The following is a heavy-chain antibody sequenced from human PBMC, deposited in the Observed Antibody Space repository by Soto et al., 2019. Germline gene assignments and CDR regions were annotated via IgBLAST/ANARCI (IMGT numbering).Heavy chain of an antibody. V-gene: IGHV3-66*01. Sequence: EVQLVESGGGLVQPGGSLRLSCAASGFTVSSNYMSWVRQAPGKGLEWVSVIYSGGSTYYADSVKGRFTISRDNSKKPLYLQMNSLRAEDTAVYYCARMGDSSGYSGWFDPWGQGTLVTVSS. D-gene: IGHD3-22*01. CDR3: ARMGDSSGYSGWFDP. J-gene: IGHJ5*02. CDR2: IYSGGST. CDR1: GFTVSSNY.